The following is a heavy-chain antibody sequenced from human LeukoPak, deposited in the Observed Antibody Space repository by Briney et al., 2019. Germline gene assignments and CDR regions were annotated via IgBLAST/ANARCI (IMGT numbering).Heavy chain of an antibody. V-gene: IGHV3-48*01. Sequence: QSGGSLRLSCAASGFTFSAYSMNWVRQAPGKGLEWISYIGISSGNTKYADSVKGRFTISRDKAKNSLYLQMNSLRVEDTAVYYCARDYKYAFDNWGQGTLVTVSS. CDR1: GFTFSAYS. CDR3: ARDYKYAFDN. CDR2: IGISSGNT. J-gene: IGHJ4*02. D-gene: IGHD5-24*01.